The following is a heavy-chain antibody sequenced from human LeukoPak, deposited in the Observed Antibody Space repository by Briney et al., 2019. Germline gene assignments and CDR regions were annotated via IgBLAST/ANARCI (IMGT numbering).Heavy chain of an antibody. CDR1: GGSISSSSYY. CDR2: IYYSGST. CDR3: ARMYYDFWSVPSMFDY. V-gene: IGHV4-39*07. Sequence: SETLSLTCTVSGGSISSSSYYWRWIRQPPGKGLDWIGSIYYSGSTYYNPSLKSRVTISGDTSKNQFSLKLNYVTAADTAIYYCARMYYDFWSVPSMFDYWGQGTLVTVSS. D-gene: IGHD3-3*01. J-gene: IGHJ4*02.